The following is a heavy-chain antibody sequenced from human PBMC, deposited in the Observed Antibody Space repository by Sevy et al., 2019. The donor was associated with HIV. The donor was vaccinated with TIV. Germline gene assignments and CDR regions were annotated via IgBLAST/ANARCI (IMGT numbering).Heavy chain of an antibody. V-gene: IGHV4-34*01. CDR1: GGSFSGYY. CDR3: GGAKDGYNPLDY. Sequence: SETLSLTCAVYGGSFSGYYWSWIRQPPGKGLEWIGEINHSGSTNYNPSLKSRVTISVDTSKNQFSLKLSSVTAADMAVYYCGGAKDGYNPLDYWGQGTLVTVSS. CDR2: INHSGST. J-gene: IGHJ4*02. D-gene: IGHD5-12*01.